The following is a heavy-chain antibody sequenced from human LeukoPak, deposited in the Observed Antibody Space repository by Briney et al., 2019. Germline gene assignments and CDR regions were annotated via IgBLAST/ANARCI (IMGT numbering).Heavy chain of an antibody. J-gene: IGHJ4*02. CDR1: GGSISSSSYY. CDR2: IYYSGST. D-gene: IGHD3-3*01. Sequence: SETLSLTCTVSGGSISSSSYYWGWIRQPPGKGLGWIGSIYYSGSTYYNPSLKSRVTISVDTSKNQFSLKLSSVTAADTAVYYCARRHFGVVIMDYWGQGTLVTVSS. V-gene: IGHV4-39*01. CDR3: ARRHFGVVIMDY.